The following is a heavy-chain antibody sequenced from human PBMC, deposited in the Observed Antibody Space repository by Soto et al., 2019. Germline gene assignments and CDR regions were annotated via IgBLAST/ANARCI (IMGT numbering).Heavy chain of an antibody. D-gene: IGHD1-1*01. V-gene: IGHV4-4*07. CDR1: GASISGFY. CDR3: VRDGTKTLRDWFDP. CDR2: IYATGTT. Sequence: SETLSLTCTVSGASISGFYWSWIRKSAGKGLEWIGRIYATGTTDYNPSLKSRVMMSVDTSKKQFSLKLRSVTAADTAVYYCVRDGTKTLRDWFDPWGQGXSVTVLL. J-gene: IGHJ5*02.